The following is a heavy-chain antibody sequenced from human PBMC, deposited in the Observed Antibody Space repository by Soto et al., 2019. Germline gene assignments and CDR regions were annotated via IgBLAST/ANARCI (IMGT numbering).Heavy chain of an antibody. J-gene: IGHJ4*02. CDR3: ARPDYGSGSYPDY. D-gene: IGHD3-10*01. Sequence: QVPLVESGGGVVQPGRSLRLSCAASGFTFSSYAMHWVRQAPGKGLEWVAVISYDGGNKYYADSVKGRFTISSDNSKNTLYLQINSLRAEDTAVYYCARPDYGSGSYPDYWGQGTLVTVSS. CDR2: ISYDGGNK. CDR1: GFTFSSYA. V-gene: IGHV3-30-3*01.